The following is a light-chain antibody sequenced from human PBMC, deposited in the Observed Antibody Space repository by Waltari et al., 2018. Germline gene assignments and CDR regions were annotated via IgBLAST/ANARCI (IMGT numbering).Light chain of an antibody. J-gene: IGLJ3*02. CDR1: SSDVGNYNL. CDR2: DDN. CDR3: CSYAGSYTWV. Sequence: QSALTQPASVSGSPGQSITISCTGTSSDVGNYNLVSWYQQYPGKAPNAMIYDDNRRPSGVSERFSGSKSGNTASLTISGVQAEDEADYYCCSYAGSYTWVFGGGTKLTVL. V-gene: IGLV2-23*01.